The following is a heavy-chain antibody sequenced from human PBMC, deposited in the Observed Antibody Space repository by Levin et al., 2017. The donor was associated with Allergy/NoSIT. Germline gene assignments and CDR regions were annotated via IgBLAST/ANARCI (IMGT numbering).Heavy chain of an antibody. CDR1: GDSISSGGYY. J-gene: IGHJ5*02. CDR2: IYYSGSS. Sequence: SSETLSLTCTVSGDSISSGGYYWSWIRQRPGKGLEWIGYIYYSGSSHYNPSLKSRVTMSVDTSQNHFSLKVSSVTAADTAVYYCARTTRYTSGWNWFDPWGQGTLVTVSS. D-gene: IGHD6-19*01. V-gene: IGHV4-31*03. CDR3: ARTTRYTSGWNWFDP.